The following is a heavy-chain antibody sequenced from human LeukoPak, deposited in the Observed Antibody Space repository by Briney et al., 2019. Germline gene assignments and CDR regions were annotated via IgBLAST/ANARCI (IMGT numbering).Heavy chain of an antibody. CDR1: GYTFTDYY. CDR3: ARDRDYSNTEMGFDY. V-gene: IGHV1-2*06. CDR2: INPNSGET. D-gene: IGHD4-11*01. J-gene: IGHJ4*02. Sequence: ASVTVSCKTSGYTFTDYYIHWVRQAPGQGLEWMGRINPNSGETNSAQKFQGRVTMTGDTSISTAYMELRRVTSDDTAVYYCARDRDYSNTEMGFDYWGQGTLVTVSS.